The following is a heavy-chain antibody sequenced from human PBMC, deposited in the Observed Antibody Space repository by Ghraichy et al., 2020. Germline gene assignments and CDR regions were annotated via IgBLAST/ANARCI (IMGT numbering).Heavy chain of an antibody. J-gene: IGHJ6*03. CDR1: GGSFSGYY. CDR2: INHSGST. CDR3: ARVFYYYYMDV. Sequence: SETLSLTCAVYGGSFSGYYWSWIRQPPGKGLEWIGEINHSGSTNSNPSLKSRVTISVDTSKNQFSLKLSSVTAADTAVYYCARVFYYYYMDVWGKGTTVTVSS. V-gene: IGHV4-34*01.